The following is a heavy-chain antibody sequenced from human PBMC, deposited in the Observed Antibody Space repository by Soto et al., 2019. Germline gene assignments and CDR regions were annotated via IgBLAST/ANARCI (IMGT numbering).Heavy chain of an antibody. CDR1: GQYIKSNFW. D-gene: IGHD3-22*01. Sequence: SETLSLTCLVSGQYIKSNFWWAWVCQSPGKDLEWIGEIYHSGSAIYTPSLKNRVTLSLDRSKNEFSLKLDSVTAADTAVYYCAGSGYYHNSGMDVWGQGTTVTVSS. J-gene: IGHJ6*02. V-gene: IGHV4-4*02. CDR3: AGSGYYHNSGMDV. CDR2: IYHSGSA.